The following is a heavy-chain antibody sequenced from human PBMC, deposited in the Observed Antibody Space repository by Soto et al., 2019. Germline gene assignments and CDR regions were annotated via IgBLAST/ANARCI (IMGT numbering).Heavy chain of an antibody. Sequence: GGSLRLSCVAPGFSFSNYNMNWVRQAPGKGLEWVSYITDSSDTVHYADSVRGRFTISRDNAESSLYLQMNSLRAEDTAVYFCAGDFGHGYYLDYWGRGTMVTVSS. CDR3: AGDFGHGYYLDY. D-gene: IGHD3-3*01. V-gene: IGHV3-48*01. CDR1: GFSFSNYN. CDR2: ITDSSDTV. J-gene: IGHJ4*02.